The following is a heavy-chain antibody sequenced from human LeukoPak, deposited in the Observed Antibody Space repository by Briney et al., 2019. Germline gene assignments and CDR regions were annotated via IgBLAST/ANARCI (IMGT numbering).Heavy chain of an antibody. V-gene: IGHV3-48*01. J-gene: IGHJ4*02. CDR1: GFIFSNYN. Sequence: GGSLRLSCAASGFIFSNYNMNWVRQAPGKGLEWISHISSSTAIIYYTDSVKGRFTISRDNAKNSLYLQMNSLRVEDTAVYYCVRRFDCWGQGTLVTVSS. CDR3: VRRFDC. CDR2: ISSSTAII. D-gene: IGHD1-14*01.